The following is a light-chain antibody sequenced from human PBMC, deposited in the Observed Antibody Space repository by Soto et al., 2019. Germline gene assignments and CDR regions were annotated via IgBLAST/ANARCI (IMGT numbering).Light chain of an antibody. CDR2: QDN. Sequence: SYELTQPPSVSVSPGQTASITCTGDKLGDKYAYWYQQKPGQSPLLVIYQDNKRPSGIPERFSGSNSGNTATLTTGGTQAMDEADYYCQAWDRTTVVFGGGTKLTVL. CDR1: KLGDKY. CDR3: QAWDRTTVV. V-gene: IGLV3-1*01. J-gene: IGLJ2*01.